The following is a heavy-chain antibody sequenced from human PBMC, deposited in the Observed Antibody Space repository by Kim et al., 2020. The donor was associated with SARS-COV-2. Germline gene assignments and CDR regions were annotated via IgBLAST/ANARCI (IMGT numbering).Heavy chain of an antibody. V-gene: IGHV3-48*02. CDR1: GFTFSAYD. J-gene: IGHJ3*02. CDR3: VRDRMGGAFDI. CDR2: ITKSSSTI. D-gene: IGHD3-16*01. Sequence: GGSLRLSCATSGFTFSAYDMNWVRRAPGKGLEWLSFITKSSSTIYYAGSVEGRFTISRDNAKNSLYLQMNSLRDEDTALYYCVRDRMGGAFDIWGQGTMVTVSS.